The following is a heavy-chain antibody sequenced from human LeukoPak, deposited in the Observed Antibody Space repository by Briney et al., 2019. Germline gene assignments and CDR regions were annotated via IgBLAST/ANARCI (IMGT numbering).Heavy chain of an antibody. Sequence: PSETLSLTCAVYGGSFSGYYWSWIRQPPGEGVEWIGEINHSGSTKYIPSLKSRVTISVDTSKNQFSLKLSSVTAADTAVYYCARGQEDWNWFDPWGQGTLVTVSS. CDR3: ARGQEDWNWFDP. CDR1: GGSFSGYY. CDR2: INHSGST. J-gene: IGHJ5*02. V-gene: IGHV4-34*01. D-gene: IGHD3-9*01.